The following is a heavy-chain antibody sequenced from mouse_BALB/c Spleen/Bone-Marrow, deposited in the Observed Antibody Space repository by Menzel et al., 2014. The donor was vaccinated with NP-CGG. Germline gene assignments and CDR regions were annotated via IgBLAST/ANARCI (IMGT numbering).Heavy chain of an antibody. V-gene: IGHV14-3*02. D-gene: IGHD2-4*01. J-gene: IGHJ2*01. CDR1: GFNIKDTY. CDR2: IDPANGNT. Sequence: VQLQQSGAELVKPGASVKLSSTASGFNIKDTYMHWVKRRPEQGLEWIGRIDPANGNTKYDPKFQGKATITADTSSNTAYLQLSSLTSEDTAVYYCALYYDYDVGYWGQGTTLTVSS. CDR3: ALYYDYDVGY.